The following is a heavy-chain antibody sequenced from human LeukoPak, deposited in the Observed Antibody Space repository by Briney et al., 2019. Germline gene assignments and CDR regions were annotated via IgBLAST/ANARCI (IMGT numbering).Heavy chain of an antibody. V-gene: IGHV4-38-2*02. CDR3: ARGAEYYAFWRGYAGYSDY. J-gene: IGHJ4*02. CDR1: GGSISSYY. D-gene: IGHD3-3*01. CDR2: IYHRGSA. Sequence: SETLSLTCTVSGGSISSYYWSWIRQPPGKGLEWLGSIYHRGSAYYNPSLKSRVTISLDRSKKQFSLRLTSVTAADTAVYFCARGAEYYAFWRGYAGYSDYWGQGISVTVSS.